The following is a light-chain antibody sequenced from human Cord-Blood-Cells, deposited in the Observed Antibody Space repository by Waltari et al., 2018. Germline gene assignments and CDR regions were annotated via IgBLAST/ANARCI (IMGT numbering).Light chain of an antibody. CDR3: QQSDSTPAT. CDR2: AAS. Sequence: DIQMTQSPSSLSASVGDRVTITCRASQSISSYLNRYQQKPGKAPKLLIYAASSLQSGVPSRFSGSGSGTDFTLTISSVQPEDFATYYCQQSDSTPATFGQGTKVEIK. V-gene: IGKV1-39*01. CDR1: QSISSY. J-gene: IGKJ1*01.